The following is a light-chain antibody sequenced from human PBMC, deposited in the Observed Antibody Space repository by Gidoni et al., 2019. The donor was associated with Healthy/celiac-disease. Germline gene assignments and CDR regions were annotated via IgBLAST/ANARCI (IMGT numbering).Light chain of an antibody. V-gene: IGLV2-23*02. CDR3: CSYAGSSTLEV. CDR1: SSDVGSYNL. Sequence: QSALTQPASVSGSPGQSITISCTGTSSDVGSYNLVSWYQQHPGKAPKLMIYDVSKRPSGVSNRFSGSKSGNTASLTISGLLAEDEADYYCCSYAGSSTLEVFGGGTKLTVL. CDR2: DVS. J-gene: IGLJ3*02.